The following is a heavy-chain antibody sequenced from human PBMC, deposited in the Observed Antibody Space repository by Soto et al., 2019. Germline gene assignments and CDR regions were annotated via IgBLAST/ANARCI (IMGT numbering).Heavy chain of an antibody. J-gene: IGHJ4*02. CDR2: INPNSGGT. Sequence: ASVKVSCKASGYTFTGYYMHWVRQAPGQGLEWMGWINPNSGGTNYAQKFQGWVTMTRDTSISTAYMELSRLRSDDTAVYYYARERTVAGNDSWGQGTLVTVSS. V-gene: IGHV1-2*04. CDR3: ARERTVAGNDS. D-gene: IGHD6-19*01. CDR1: GYTFTGYY.